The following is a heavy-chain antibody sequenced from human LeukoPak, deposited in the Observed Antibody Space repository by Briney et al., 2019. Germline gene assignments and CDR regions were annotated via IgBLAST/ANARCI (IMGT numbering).Heavy chain of an antibody. CDR2: ISGSGTNT. CDR1: GFTFSSYA. J-gene: IGHJ4*02. D-gene: IGHD2-2*01. V-gene: IGHV3-21*01. CDR3: ARLPRYCSSTSCLATSHPFDY. Sequence: GGSLRLSCAASGFTFSSYAMNWVRQAPGKGLEWVSGISGSGTNTYYADSVKGRFTISRDNAKNSLYLQMNSLRAEDTAVYYCARLPRYCSSTSCLATSHPFDYWGQGTLVTVSS.